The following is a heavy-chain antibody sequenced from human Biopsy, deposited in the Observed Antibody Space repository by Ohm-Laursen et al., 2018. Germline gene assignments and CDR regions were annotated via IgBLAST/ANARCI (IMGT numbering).Heavy chain of an antibody. J-gene: IGHJ3*02. V-gene: IGHV4-4*07. Sequence: SQTLSLTCTVSGGSISSDYWSWIRQTLGKGLEWIGRIYSSGSTNYNPSLKSRVTLSMDTSKRQFSLKLSFVTAADTAVYYCARWTPEYDSSRYYLDAFDIWGQGTKVTVSS. CDR3: ARWTPEYDSSRYYLDAFDI. CDR1: GGSISSDY. CDR2: IYSSGST. D-gene: IGHD3-22*01.